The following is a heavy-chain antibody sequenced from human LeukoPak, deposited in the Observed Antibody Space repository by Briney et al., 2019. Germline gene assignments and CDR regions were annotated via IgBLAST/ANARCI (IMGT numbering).Heavy chain of an antibody. CDR2: INPNSGGT. Sequence: ASVKVSCKASGYTFTGYYMHWVRQAPGQGLEWMGWINPNSGGTNYAQKFQGWVTMTRDTSISTAYMELSRLRSEDTAVYYCATLGSGWYGGYYYYMDVWGKGTTVTVSS. V-gene: IGHV1-2*04. CDR1: GYTFTGYY. D-gene: IGHD6-19*01. J-gene: IGHJ6*03. CDR3: ATLGSGWYGGYYYYMDV.